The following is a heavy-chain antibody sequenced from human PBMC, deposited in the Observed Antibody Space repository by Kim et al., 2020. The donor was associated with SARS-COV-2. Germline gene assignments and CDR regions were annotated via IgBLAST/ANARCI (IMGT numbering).Heavy chain of an antibody. V-gene: IGHV4-4*07. CDR1: GGSISSYY. D-gene: IGHD6-19*01. J-gene: IGHJ4*02. CDR2: IYTSGST. CDR3: ASSRSSGWSQRTLTGYYFDY. Sequence: SETLSLTCTVSGGSISSYYWSWIRQPAGKGLEWIGRIYTSGSTNYNPSLKSRVTMSVDTSKNQFSLKLSSVTAADTAVYYCASSRSSGWSQRTLTGYYFDYWGQGTLVTVSS.